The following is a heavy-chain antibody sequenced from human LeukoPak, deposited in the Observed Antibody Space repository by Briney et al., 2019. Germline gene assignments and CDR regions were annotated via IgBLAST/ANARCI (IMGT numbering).Heavy chain of an antibody. CDR1: GFTFSSYA. CDR3: ARAPWELLFLGLGDFDY. V-gene: IGHV3-48*01. D-gene: IGHD1-26*01. J-gene: IGHJ4*02. CDR2: ISSSSSTI. Sequence: GRSLRLSCAASGFTFSSYAMHWVRQAPGKGLEWVSYISSSSSTIYYADSVKGRFTISRDNAKNSLYLQMNSLRAEDTAVYYCARAPWELLFLGLGDFDYWGQGTLVTVSS.